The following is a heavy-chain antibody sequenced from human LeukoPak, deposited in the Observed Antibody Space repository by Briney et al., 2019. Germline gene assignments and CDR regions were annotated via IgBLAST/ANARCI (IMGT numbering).Heavy chain of an antibody. CDR1: GFTFSSYS. D-gene: IGHD6-13*01. CDR2: ISSSSSYI. CDR3: ARESIAAAGVDAFDI. Sequence: PGGSLRLSCAASGFTFSSYSMNWVRQAPGKGLEWVSSISSSSSYIYYADSVKGRFTISRDNAKNSLYLQMNSLRAEDTAVYYCARESIAAAGVDAFDIWGQGTMVTVSS. J-gene: IGHJ3*02. V-gene: IGHV3-21*01.